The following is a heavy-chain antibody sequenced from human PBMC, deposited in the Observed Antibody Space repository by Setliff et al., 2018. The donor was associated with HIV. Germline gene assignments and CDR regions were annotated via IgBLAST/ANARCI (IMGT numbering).Heavy chain of an antibody. CDR1: GYTFTSYW. Sequence: PGESLKISCKGSGYTFTSYWIGWVRQMPGKGLEWMGIIYPGDSDTRYSPSFQGRVTISRENSKNTLYLQMNSLRAEDTAVYYCAKGDDGSASNYFDYWGQGTLVTVSS. D-gene: IGHD2-15*01. J-gene: IGHJ4*02. V-gene: IGHV5-51*01. CDR3: AKGDDGSASNYFDY. CDR2: IYPGDSDT.